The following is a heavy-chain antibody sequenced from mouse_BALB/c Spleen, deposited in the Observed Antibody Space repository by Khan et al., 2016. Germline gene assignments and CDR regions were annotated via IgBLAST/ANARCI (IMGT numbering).Heavy chain of an antibody. CDR3: AREWWYYHGSSWYFDV. J-gene: IGHJ1*01. Sequence: QVQLQLSGAELAKPGASVKMSCKASDYTFTTYWMHWVKQRPGQGLEWIGYINPSTGSTEYNQRFKDKATLTADKSSSTAFMQLRSLTSEDSAVYYCAREWWYYHGSSWYFDVWGAGTTVTVSS. V-gene: IGHV1-7*01. CDR2: INPSTGST. CDR1: DYTFTTYW. D-gene: IGHD1-1*01.